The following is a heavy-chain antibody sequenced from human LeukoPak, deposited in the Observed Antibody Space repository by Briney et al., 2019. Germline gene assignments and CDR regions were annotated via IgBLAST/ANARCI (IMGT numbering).Heavy chain of an antibody. J-gene: IGHJ3*02. CDR3: ARARNYYDNSGYYYEGDAFDI. Sequence: SETLSLTCTVSDDSITIYYWSWIRQPPGKGLEWIGYIYYSGSTNDNPSLKSRVTISVDTSKNQFSLKLRSVTAADTAVYYCARARNYYDNSGYYYEGDAFDIWGQGTMVTVSS. CDR1: DDSITIYY. D-gene: IGHD3-22*01. V-gene: IGHV4-59*01. CDR2: IYYSGST.